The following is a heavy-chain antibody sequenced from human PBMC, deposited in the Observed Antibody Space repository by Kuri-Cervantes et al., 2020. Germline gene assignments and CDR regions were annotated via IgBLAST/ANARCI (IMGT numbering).Heavy chain of an antibody. CDR2: IIPIFGTA. CDR1: GYTFTSYG. D-gene: IGHD6-25*01. Sequence: PVKVSCKASGYTFTSYGISWVRQAPGQGLEWMGGIIPIFGTANYAQKFQGRVTITTDESTSTAYMELSSLRSEDTAVYYCASTGYRLPFTDYWGQGTLVTVSS. CDR3: ASTGYRLPFTDY. J-gene: IGHJ4*02. V-gene: IGHV1-69*05.